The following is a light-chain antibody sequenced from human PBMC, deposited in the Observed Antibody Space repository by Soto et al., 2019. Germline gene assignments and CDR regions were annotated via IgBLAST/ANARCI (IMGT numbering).Light chain of an antibody. J-gene: IGLJ1*01. V-gene: IGLV2-23*03. CDR2: EGT. Sequence: QALLTQPASVSGAPGQSITLSCTGTSSDVGAYNYVSWYQQHPDKAPKLIIYEGTKRPSGVSNRFSGSKSDNTASLTISGLQADDEADYYCSSFVGFSTFGRYVCGTGPKVTV. CDR3: SSFVGFSTFGRYV. CDR1: SSDVGAYNY.